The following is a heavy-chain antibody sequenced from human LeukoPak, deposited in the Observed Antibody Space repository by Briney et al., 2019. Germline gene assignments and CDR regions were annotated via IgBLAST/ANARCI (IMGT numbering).Heavy chain of an antibody. V-gene: IGHV4-34*01. CDR2: INHSGST. CDR3: ARGGAPLAVAGNYFDY. Sequence: SETLSLTCAIYGGSFSGYYWSWIRQPPGKGLEWIGEINHSGSTNYNPSLKSRVTISVDTSKNQFSLKLSSVTAADTAVYYCARGGAPLAVAGNYFDYWGQGTLVTVSS. J-gene: IGHJ4*02. CDR1: GGSFSGYY. D-gene: IGHD6-19*01.